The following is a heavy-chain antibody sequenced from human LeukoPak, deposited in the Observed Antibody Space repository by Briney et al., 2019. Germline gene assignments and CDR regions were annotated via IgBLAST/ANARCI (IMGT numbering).Heavy chain of an antibody. V-gene: IGHV3-13*01. CDR2: IGTAGDT. CDR3: ARESAAAGTEGFDY. D-gene: IGHD6-13*01. CDR1: GFTFSSYD. Sequence: GGSLRLSCAASGFTFSSYDMHWVRQATGKGLEWVSAIGTAGDTYYPGSVKGRFTISRENAKNSLYLQMNSLRAGDTAVYYCARESAAAGTEGFDYWGQGTLVTVSS. J-gene: IGHJ4*02.